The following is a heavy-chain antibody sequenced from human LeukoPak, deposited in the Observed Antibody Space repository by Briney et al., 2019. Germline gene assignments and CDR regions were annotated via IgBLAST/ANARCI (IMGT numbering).Heavy chain of an antibody. CDR2: INPNSGGT. CDR1: GYTFTGYY. V-gene: IGHV1-2*02. Sequence: ASVKVSCKASGYTFTGYYMHWVRQAAGLGLEWMGWINPNSGGTNYAQKFQGRVTMTRDTSISTAYMELSRLRSDDTAVYYCAREKQWAGAHFDYWGQGTLVTVSS. J-gene: IGHJ4*02. CDR3: AREKQWAGAHFDY. D-gene: IGHD1-26*01.